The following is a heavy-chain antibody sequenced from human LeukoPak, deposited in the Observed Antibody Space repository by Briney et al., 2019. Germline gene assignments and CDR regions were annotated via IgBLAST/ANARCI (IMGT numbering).Heavy chain of an antibody. CDR2: VYFSGSA. V-gene: IGHV4-34*01. Sequence: NPSETLSLTCAVYIGSFSGYYWGWIRQPPGKGLEWIGSVYFSGSAYYSSSLKSRLTMSVDTSKNQFSLKLTSVTAANTAVYYCARGGFPSSDRFDPWGQGTLVTVSS. J-gene: IGHJ5*02. CDR1: IGSFSGYY. CDR3: ARGGFPSSDRFDP.